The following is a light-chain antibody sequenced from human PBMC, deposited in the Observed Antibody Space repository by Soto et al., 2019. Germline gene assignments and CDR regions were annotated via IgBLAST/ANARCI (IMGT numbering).Light chain of an antibody. Sequence: DIQMTQSPSSLSASVGDGVTITCRASQTISSSLNWYQQKPGKAPKLLIYTASSLQSGVPSRFSGSGSGTGFTLTIRSLQPEDFATYYCQQSYSTLYTCGQGTKLEIK. CDR3: QQSYSTLYT. J-gene: IGKJ2*01. CDR2: TAS. V-gene: IGKV1-39*01. CDR1: QTISSS.